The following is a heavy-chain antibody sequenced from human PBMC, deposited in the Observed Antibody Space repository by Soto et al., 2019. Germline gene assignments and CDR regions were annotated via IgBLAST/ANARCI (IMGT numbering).Heavy chain of an antibody. J-gene: IGHJ4*02. CDR3: ARTSISGFLFDY. CDR2: IFSNDKA. V-gene: IGHV2-26*01. Sequence: SRPTLVNPTETLTLTCTVSGFSLNTSGMGVGWILQPPGKALEWIAHIFSNDKATYRTSLKTRLTISKDTSRSQVVLTMANVDPVDTATYYCARTSISGFLFDYWGQGTLVTVSS. D-gene: IGHD3-3*02. CDR1: GFSLNTSGMG.